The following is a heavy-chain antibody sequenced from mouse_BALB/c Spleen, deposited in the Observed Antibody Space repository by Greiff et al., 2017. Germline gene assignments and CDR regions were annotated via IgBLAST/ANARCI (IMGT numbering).Heavy chain of an antibody. CDR3: DCDEGLYDGKTPFAY. CDR2: IWAGGST. J-gene: IGHJ3*01. D-gene: IGHD2-1*01. CDR1: GFSLTSYG. V-gene: IGHV2-9*02. Sequence: QVQLKESGPGLVAPSQSLSITCTVSGFSLTSYGVHWVRQPPGKGLEWLGVIWAGGSTNYNSALMSRLSISKDNSKSQVFLKMNSLQTDDTAMYSCDCDEGLYDGKTPFAYWGQGTLVTVSA.